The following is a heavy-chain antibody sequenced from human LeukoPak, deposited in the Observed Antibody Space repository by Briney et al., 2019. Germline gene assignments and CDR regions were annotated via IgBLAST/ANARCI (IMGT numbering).Heavy chain of an antibody. Sequence: PGGSLRLSCAASGFTFSSYAMYWVRQAPGKGLEWVAVISYDGSNKYYADSVKGRFTISRDNSKNTLYLQMNSLRAEDTAVYYCARDIRITMVRGVSDYWGQGTLVTVSS. CDR2: ISYDGSNK. CDR3: ARDIRITMVRGVSDY. D-gene: IGHD3-10*01. CDR1: GFTFSSYA. J-gene: IGHJ4*02. V-gene: IGHV3-30-3*01.